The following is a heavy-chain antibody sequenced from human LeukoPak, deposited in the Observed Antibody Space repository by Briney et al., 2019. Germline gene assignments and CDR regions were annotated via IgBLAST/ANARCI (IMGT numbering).Heavy chain of an antibody. CDR3: ARGAAVGGTTGYYYYGMDV. J-gene: IGHJ6*02. CDR2: INWNGGTT. Sequence: GGSLRLSCAASGFTFEDYGMSWVRQAPGKGLEWVSGINWNGGTTGYADSVKGRFTISRDNAKNSLYLQTNSLRAEDTALYYCARGAAVGGTTGYYYYGMDVWGQGTTVTVSS. CDR1: GFTFEDYG. D-gene: IGHD1-26*01. V-gene: IGHV3-20*04.